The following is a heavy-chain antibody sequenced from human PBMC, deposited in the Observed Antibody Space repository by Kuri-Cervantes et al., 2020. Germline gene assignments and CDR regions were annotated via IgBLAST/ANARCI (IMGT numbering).Heavy chain of an antibody. Sequence: SETLSLTCIVSGGSISSYYWSWIRQPAGKGLEWIGRIYTSGSTNYNPSLKSRVTISVDKSKNQFSLKLSSVTAAGTAVYYCARDHHRIVVVPAAISAPNYWGQGTLVTVSS. CDR2: IYTSGST. D-gene: IGHD2-2*01. CDR3: ARDHHRIVVVPAAISAPNY. V-gene: IGHV4-4*07. J-gene: IGHJ4*02. CDR1: GGSISSYY.